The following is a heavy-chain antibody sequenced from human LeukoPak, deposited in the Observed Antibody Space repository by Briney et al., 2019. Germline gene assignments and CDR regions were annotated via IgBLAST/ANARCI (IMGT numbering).Heavy chain of an antibody. J-gene: IGHJ4*02. CDR1: GFTFSDYW. D-gene: IGHD2-15*01. CDR2: IKQDGSEK. CDR3: ARGWDI. Sequence: PGGSLRLSCAASGFTFSDYWMSWARHVPGKGLEWVAVIKQDGSEKFYLDSVKGRFTISRDNAKNSLDLQLSSLRPENTAIYYCARGWDIRGQGTLLTVSS. V-gene: IGHV3-7*01.